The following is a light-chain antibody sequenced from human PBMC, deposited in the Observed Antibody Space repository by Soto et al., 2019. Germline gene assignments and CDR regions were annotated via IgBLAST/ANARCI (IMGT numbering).Light chain of an antibody. CDR3: SSYTSSSTLVV. J-gene: IGLJ2*01. CDR2: EVY. V-gene: IGLV2-14*01. CDR1: SSDVGGYNY. Sequence: QSALTQPASVSGSPGQSITISCTGTSSDVGGYNYVSWYQQHPGKAPKLMIYEVYNRTSGVSNRFSGSKSGNTASLTISGLQTDDEADYYCSSYTSSSTLVVFGGGTKLTVL.